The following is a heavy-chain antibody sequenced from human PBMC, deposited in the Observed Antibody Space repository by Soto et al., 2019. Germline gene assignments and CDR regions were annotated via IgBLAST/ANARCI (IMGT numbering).Heavy chain of an antibody. CDR1: GFTFSSYA. CDR3: AKHSSSWSPPFDS. CDR2: ISGSGGST. J-gene: IGHJ4*02. V-gene: IGHV3-23*04. D-gene: IGHD6-13*01. Sequence: EVQLVESGGGLIQPGGSLRLSCAASGFTFSSYAMSWVRQAPGKGLEWVTGISGSGGSTDDADSVKGRVTISRDNSKNTLYLQMNSLRAEDTAVYYCAKHSSSWSPPFDSWGQGTLVTVSS.